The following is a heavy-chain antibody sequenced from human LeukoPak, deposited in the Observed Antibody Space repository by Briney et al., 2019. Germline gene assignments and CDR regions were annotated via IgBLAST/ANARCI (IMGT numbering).Heavy chain of an antibody. CDR1: GYSIRSGNY. D-gene: IGHD2-21*01. J-gene: IGHJ4*02. CDR2: IYHRGST. Sequence: SETLSLTCAVSGYSIRSGNYWGWIRQPPGKGLEWIGSIYHRGSTYYNPSLKSRVTISVDMSKNHFSLRLSSMTAADTAVYYCARVSVMNIEDWGLGTLVTVSS. CDR3: ARVSVMNIED. V-gene: IGHV4-38-2*01.